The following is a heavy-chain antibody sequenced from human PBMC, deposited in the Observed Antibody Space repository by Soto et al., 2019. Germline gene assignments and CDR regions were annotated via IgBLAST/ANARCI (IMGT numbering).Heavy chain of an antibody. J-gene: IGHJ4*02. D-gene: IGHD6-25*01. CDR3: AREKAAKFDY. V-gene: IGHV3-11*01. Sequence: GGSLRLSCAASGFTFSDYYMSWIRQAPGKGLEWVSYISSGGSTIYYAYSVKGRFTITRDNAKNSLYLQMNSLRAEDTAVYYCAREKAAKFDYWGQGTLVTVSS. CDR2: ISSGGSTI. CDR1: GFTFSDYY.